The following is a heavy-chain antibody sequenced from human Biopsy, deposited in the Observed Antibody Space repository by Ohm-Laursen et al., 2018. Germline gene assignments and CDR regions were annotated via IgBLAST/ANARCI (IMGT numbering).Heavy chain of an antibody. D-gene: IGHD6-25*01. CDR1: GFTFSKAW. CDR3: AALVPT. V-gene: IGHV3-15*01. CDR2: IKSKIDGGTA. Sequence: SLRLSCTASGFTFSKAWMSWVRQAPGRGLEGVGRIKSKIDGGTADYAAPVKGRFSISRDDSKNTLYLQMNELKTEDTALYYCAALVPTWGQGTMVTVSS. J-gene: IGHJ3*01.